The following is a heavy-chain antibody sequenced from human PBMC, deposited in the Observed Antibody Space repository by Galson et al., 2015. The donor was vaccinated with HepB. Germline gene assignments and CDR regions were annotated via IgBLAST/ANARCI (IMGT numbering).Heavy chain of an antibody. V-gene: IGHV3-23*01. CDR3: AKVFPEKTDGWYRQARYYFDS. J-gene: IGHJ4*02. Sequence: SLRLSCAASGFTFNNYAMNWLRQAPGKGLEWLSVISDRGTYTAYADSMKGRFTISRDNSQNTLFLQMNSLRADDTAIYFCAKVFPEKTDGWYRQARYYFDSWGQGTRVTVSS. CDR2: ISDRGTYT. CDR1: GFTFNNYA. D-gene: IGHD6-19*01.